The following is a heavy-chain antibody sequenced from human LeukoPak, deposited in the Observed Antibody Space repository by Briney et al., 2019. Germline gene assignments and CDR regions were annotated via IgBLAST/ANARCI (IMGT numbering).Heavy chain of an antibody. Sequence: ASVKVSCKASGYTFTSYYMHWVRQAPGQGLEWMGIINPSGGSTSYAQRFRGRVTMTGDTSTSTVYMELSSLRSEGTAVYYCARGDFNYYYGLDVWGQGTTVTVSS. V-gene: IGHV1-46*01. CDR3: ARGDFNYYYGLDV. CDR1: GYTFTSYY. D-gene: IGHD3/OR15-3a*01. J-gene: IGHJ6*02. CDR2: INPSGGST.